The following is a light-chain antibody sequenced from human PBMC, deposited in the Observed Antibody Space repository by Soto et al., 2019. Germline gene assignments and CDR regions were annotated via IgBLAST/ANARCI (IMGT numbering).Light chain of an antibody. CDR1: QSISSC. J-gene: IGKJ1*01. CDR3: QQYDSRCT. CDR2: DGS. Sequence: DIQMTQSPSTLSASVGDRVTITCRASQSISSCLAWYVQKPGKAANLLIYDGSSLESGHPSCFSGRAFGTEFTLTISSLQTDDSATYYRQQYDSRCTFGQGTKVDIK. V-gene: IGKV1-5*01.